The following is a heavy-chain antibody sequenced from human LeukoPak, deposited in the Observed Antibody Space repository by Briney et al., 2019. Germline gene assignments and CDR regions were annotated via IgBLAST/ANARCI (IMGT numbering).Heavy chain of an antibody. CDR2: ISGSGGST. Sequence: GGSLRLSCAASGFTFSSYAMSWVRQAPGKGLEWVSAISGSGGSTYYADSVKGRFTISRDNSKNTLYLQMNSLRAEDTAVYYCAKGRVLRFLEWSSTDAFDIWGQGTMVTVSS. CDR3: AKGRVLRFLEWSSTDAFDI. V-gene: IGHV3-23*01. J-gene: IGHJ3*02. D-gene: IGHD3-3*01. CDR1: GFTFSSYA.